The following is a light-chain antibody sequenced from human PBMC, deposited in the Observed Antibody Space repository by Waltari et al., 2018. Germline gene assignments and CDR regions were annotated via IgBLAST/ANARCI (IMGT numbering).Light chain of an antibody. CDR1: TGAVPSGYY. J-gene: IGLJ3*02. CDR3: LLYYGGFWV. Sequence: QTVVTQEPSLTVSPGGTVTLTCASSTGAVPSGYYPNWFQQRPGQAPRALIYSTNNKHSWTPARFAGSLLGGKSALTLSGVQPEDEAEYYCLLYYGGFWVFGGGTKLTVL. V-gene: IGLV7-43*01. CDR2: STN.